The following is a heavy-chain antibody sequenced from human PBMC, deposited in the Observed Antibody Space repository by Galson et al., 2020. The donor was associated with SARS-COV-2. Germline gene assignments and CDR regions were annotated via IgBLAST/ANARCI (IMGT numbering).Heavy chain of an antibody. V-gene: IGHV4-59*01. CDR1: GGSISSYY. Sequence: SETLSLTCTVSGGSISSYYWSWIRQPPGKGLEWIGYIYYSGSTNYNPSLKSRVTISVDTSKNQFSLKLSSVPAADPAVYYCAREDSSGYYNGWFDPWGQGTLVTVSS. CDR3: AREDSSGYYNGWFDP. J-gene: IGHJ5*02. D-gene: IGHD3-22*01. CDR2: IYYSGST.